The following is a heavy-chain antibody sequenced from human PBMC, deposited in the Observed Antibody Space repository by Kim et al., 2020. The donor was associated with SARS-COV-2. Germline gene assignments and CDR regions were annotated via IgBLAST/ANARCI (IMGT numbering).Heavy chain of an antibody. D-gene: IGHD3-22*01. CDR3: ASMDYFDASGYMAFQY. CDR1: GFTFRTHW. J-gene: IGHJ1*01. Sequence: GGSLRLSCAASGFTFRTHWMHWVRQTPGKGLLWVSRINSDGRSTSSADSVKGRFTISRDNTKNTLYLQMNSLRAEDTAVYYCASMDYFDASGYMAFQYWGQGTLVTVSS. CDR2: INSDGRST. V-gene: IGHV3-74*01.